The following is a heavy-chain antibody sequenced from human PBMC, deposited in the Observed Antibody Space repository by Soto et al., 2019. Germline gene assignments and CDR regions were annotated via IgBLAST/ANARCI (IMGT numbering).Heavy chain of an antibody. CDR3: ARHKAGVIVVVMSFDY. Sequence: PSETLSLTCTVSGGSISSSSYYWGWIRQPPGKGLEWIGSIYHSGSTYYNPSLKSRVTISVDTSKNQFSLKLSSVTAADTAVYYCARHKAGVIVVVMSFDYWGQGTLVTVSS. J-gene: IGHJ4*02. D-gene: IGHD3-22*01. CDR1: GGSISSSSYY. CDR2: IYHSGST. V-gene: IGHV4-39*01.